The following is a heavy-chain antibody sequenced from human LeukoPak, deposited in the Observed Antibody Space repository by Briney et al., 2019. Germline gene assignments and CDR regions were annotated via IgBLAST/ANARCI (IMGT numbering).Heavy chain of an antibody. D-gene: IGHD4/OR15-4a*01. CDR2: IYYSGNA. CDR3: ARGGTQLTFPV. Sequence: SETLSLTCTVSGGSISSYYWSRIRQPPGKGLEWIGYIYYSGNANYNPSLKSRVTISVDTSKNQFSLKLASVSAADTAVYYCARGGTQLTFPVWGQGTLVTVSS. CDR1: GGSISSYY. V-gene: IGHV4-59*01. J-gene: IGHJ4*02.